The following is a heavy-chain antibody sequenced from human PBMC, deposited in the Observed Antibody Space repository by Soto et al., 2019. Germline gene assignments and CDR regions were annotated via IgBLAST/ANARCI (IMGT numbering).Heavy chain of an antibody. J-gene: IGHJ6*02. V-gene: IGHV5-51*01. D-gene: IGHD2-15*01. CDR1: GYSFISYW. CDR2: IYPGDSDT. Sequence: PGESLKNSCKGSGYSFISYWIGWVRQMPGKGLEWMGIIYPGDSDTRYSPSFQGQVTISADKSISTAYLQWSSLKASDTAMYYCARGYCSGGSCYEYYYYYGMDVWGQGTTVTVSS. CDR3: ARGYCSGGSCYEYYYYYGMDV.